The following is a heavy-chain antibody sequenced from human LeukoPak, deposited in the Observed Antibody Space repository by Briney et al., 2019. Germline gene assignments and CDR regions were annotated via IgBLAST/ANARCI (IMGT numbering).Heavy chain of an antibody. V-gene: IGHV5-51*01. D-gene: IGHD6-13*01. CDR2: IYPGDSDT. CDR1: GYSFTSYW. J-gene: IGHJ4*02. Sequence: GESLKISCKGSGYSFTSYWIGWVRQMPGKGLEWMGIIYPGDSDTRYSPSFQGQVTISADKSISTAYLQWSSLKASDTAMYYCARHWTEGSRESWRLDYWGQGTLVTVSS. CDR3: ARHWTEGSRESWRLDY.